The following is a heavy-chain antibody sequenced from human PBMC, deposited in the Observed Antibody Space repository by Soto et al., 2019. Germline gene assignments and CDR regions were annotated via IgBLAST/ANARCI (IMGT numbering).Heavy chain of an antibody. J-gene: IGHJ5*02. Sequence: LSLTCTVSGGSISSGGYYWSWIRQHPGKGLEWIGYIYYSGSTYYNPSLKSRVTISVDTSKNQFSLKLSSVTAADTAVYYCARAPFTHDSNWFDPWGQGTLVTVSS. CDR2: IYYSGST. D-gene: IGHD2-21*02. CDR1: GGSISSGGYY. V-gene: IGHV4-31*03. CDR3: ARAPFTHDSNWFDP.